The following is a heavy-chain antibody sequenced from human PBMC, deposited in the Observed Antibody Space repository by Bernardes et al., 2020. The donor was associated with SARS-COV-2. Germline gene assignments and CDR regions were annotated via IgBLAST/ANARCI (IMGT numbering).Heavy chain of an antibody. CDR3: ARGPRGDGSFDF. CDR2: NSYSGIT. CDR1: GDSITAYY. Sequence: SEPLSLTCTVSGDSITAYYWSWIRQPPGKGLEWIGHNSYSGITKYNPSLESRVTISVDTSSNQFSLQLTSVTAADRAVYYCARGPRGDGSFDFWGQGTLVTVSS. J-gene: IGHJ4*02. V-gene: IGHV4-59*01. D-gene: IGHD2-21*02.